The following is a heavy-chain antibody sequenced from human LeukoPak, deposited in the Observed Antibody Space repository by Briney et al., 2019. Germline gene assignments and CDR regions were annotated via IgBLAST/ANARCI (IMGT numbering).Heavy chain of an antibody. Sequence: GGSLRLSCAASGFTVSSNYMSWVRQAPGKGLEWVSVIYSGGSTYYADSVKGRFTISRDNSKNTLYLQMNSLRTEDTAVYYCARRTTIIAAADLANWYCDLWGRGTLVTVSS. J-gene: IGHJ2*01. CDR2: IYSGGST. CDR1: GFTVSSNY. CDR3: ARRTTIIAAADLANWYCDL. V-gene: IGHV3-53*01. D-gene: IGHD6-13*01.